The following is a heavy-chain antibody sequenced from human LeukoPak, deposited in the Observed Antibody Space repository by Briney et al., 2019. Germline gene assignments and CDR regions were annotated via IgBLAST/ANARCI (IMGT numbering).Heavy chain of an antibody. CDR1: GYTFTSYY. J-gene: IGHJ4*02. V-gene: IGHV1-46*01. Sequence: ASVKVSCKASGYTFTSYYMHWVRQAPGQGLEWMGIINPSGGSTSYAQKFQGRVTMTRDTSTSTVYMELSSLRAEDTAVYYCARDAASGYYYGSGSYPHYWGQGTLVTVSS. D-gene: IGHD3-10*01. CDR2: INPSGGST. CDR3: ARDAASGYYYGSGSYPHY.